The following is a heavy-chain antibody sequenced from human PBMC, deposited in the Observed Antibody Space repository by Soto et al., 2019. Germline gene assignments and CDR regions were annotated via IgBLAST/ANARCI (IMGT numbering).Heavy chain of an antibody. Sequence: GGSLRLSCAASGLTFSSYSMSWVRQAPGKGLEWVSVIYSGGSTYYADSVKGRFTISRDNSKNTLYLQMNSLRAEDTAVYYCARGGGDYYDSSGYQRGAFDIWGQGTMVTVSS. CDR1: GLTFSSYS. D-gene: IGHD3-22*01. J-gene: IGHJ3*02. V-gene: IGHV3-66*01. CDR2: IYSGGST. CDR3: ARGGGDYYDSSGYQRGAFDI.